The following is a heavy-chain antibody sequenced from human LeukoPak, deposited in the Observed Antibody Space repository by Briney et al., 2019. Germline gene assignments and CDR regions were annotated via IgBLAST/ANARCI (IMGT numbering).Heavy chain of an antibody. CDR1: GGSFSGYY. V-gene: IGHV4-34*01. CDR2: INHSGST. CDR3: AGRYGSGSYYRFYYYYGMDV. D-gene: IGHD3-10*01. Sequence: SETLSLTCAVYGGSFSGYYWSWIRQPPGKGLEWIGEINHSGSTNYNPSLKSRVTISVDTSKNQFSPKLSSVTAADTAVYYCAGRYGSGSYYRFYYYYGMDVWGQGTTVTVSS. J-gene: IGHJ6*02.